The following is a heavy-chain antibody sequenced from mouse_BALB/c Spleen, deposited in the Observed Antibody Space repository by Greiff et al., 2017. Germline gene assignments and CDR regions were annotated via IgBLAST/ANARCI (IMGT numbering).Heavy chain of an antibody. J-gene: IGHJ2*01. V-gene: IGHV1-69*02. CDR2: IYPSDSYT. CDR1: GYTFTSYW. D-gene: IGHD2-4*01. Sequence: QVQLQQPGAELVRPGASVKLSCKASGYTFTSYWINWVKQRPGQGLEWIGNIYPSDSYTNYNQKFKDKATLTVDKSSSTAYMQLSSPTSEDSAVYYCTRGGYDYDGYYFDYWGQGTTLTVSS. CDR3: TRGGYDYDGYYFDY.